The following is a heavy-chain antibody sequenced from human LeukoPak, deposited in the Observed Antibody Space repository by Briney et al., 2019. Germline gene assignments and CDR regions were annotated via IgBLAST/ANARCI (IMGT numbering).Heavy chain of an antibody. Sequence: SETLSLTCAVSGGSVSSSKYLWGWIRQPPGKELEWIGSISYSWNTDYNPSLKSRVTLSVDTSKNQFSLKLTSVTAADSAVYYCAGLGVMVLVYLSESWGQGTPVTVSS. CDR1: GGSVSSSKYL. D-gene: IGHD2-8*01. V-gene: IGHV4-39*07. J-gene: IGHJ1*01. CDR3: AGLGVMVLVYLSES. CDR2: ISYSWNT.